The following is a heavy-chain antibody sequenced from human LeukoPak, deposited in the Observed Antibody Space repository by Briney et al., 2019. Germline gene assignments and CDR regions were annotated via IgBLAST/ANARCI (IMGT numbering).Heavy chain of an antibody. CDR3: AKDKTTVTTDYFDY. D-gene: IGHD4-17*01. J-gene: IGHJ4*02. V-gene: IGHV3-30*18. CDR2: ISYDGSNK. CDR1: GFTFSSYG. Sequence: PGGSLRLSCAASGFTFSSYGMHWVRQAPGKGLEWVAVISYDGSNKYYADSVKGRFTISRDNSKNTLYLQMNSLRAEDTAVYYCAKDKTTVTTDYFDYWGQGTLVTVSS.